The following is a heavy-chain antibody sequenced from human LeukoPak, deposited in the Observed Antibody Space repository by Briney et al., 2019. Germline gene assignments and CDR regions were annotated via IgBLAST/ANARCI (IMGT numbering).Heavy chain of an antibody. CDR1: GFTFSSYS. Sequence: GGSLRLSCAASGFTFSSYSMNWVRQAPGKGLEWVSSISSSSSYIYYADSVKGRFTISRDNAKNSLYLQMNSLRAEDTAVYYCARVALGGYSQLGFDYWGQGTLVTVSS. CDR2: ISSSSSYI. CDR3: ARVALGGYSQLGFDY. J-gene: IGHJ4*02. V-gene: IGHV3-21*01. D-gene: IGHD4-23*01.